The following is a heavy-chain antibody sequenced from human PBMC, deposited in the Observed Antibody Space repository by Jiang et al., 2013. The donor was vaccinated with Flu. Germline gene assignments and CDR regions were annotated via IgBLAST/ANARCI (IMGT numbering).Heavy chain of an antibody. Sequence: GGSLRLSCAASGFTVSSNYMSWVRQAPGKGLEWVSVIYSGGSTYYADSVKGRFTISRDNSKNTLSLQMNSLRAEDTAVYYCARGARYSSGPLTFDYWGQGTLVTVSS. V-gene: IGHV3-53*01. CDR1: GFTVSSNY. J-gene: IGHJ4*02. CDR3: ARGARYSSGPLTFDY. D-gene: IGHD6-19*01. CDR2: IYSGGST.